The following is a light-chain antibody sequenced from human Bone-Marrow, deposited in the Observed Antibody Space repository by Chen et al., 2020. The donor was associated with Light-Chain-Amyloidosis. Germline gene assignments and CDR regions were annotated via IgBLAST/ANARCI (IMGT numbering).Light chain of an antibody. V-gene: IGLV3-21*02. J-gene: IGLJ3*02. CDR1: NIGSTS. CDR3: QVWDRSSDRPV. Sequence: SYVLTQPSSVSVAPGQTATIACGGNNIGSTSVHWYQQTPGQAPLLVVYEDRDRPSGIPERVSGSSSGNTATLTSSRVEAGEEADDYCQVWDRSSDRPVVGGGTKLTVL. CDR2: EDR.